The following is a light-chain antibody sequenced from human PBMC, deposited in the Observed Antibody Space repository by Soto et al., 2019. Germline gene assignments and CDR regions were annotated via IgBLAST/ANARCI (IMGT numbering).Light chain of an antibody. CDR1: SSDVGGYKY. CDR3: QSYDSSLQV. V-gene: IGLV2-14*01. Sequence: QSALTQPASVSGSPGQSITISCTGTSSDVGGYKYVSWYQQHPDKAPKLIIFEVSNRPSGISSRFSGSKSGNTASLTISGLQAEDEADYYCQSYDSSLQVFGGGTKLTVL. J-gene: IGLJ3*02. CDR2: EVS.